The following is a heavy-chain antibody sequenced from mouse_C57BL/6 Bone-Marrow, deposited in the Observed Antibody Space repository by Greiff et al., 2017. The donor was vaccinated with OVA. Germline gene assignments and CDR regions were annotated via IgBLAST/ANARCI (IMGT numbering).Heavy chain of an antibody. D-gene: IGHD1-1*01. CDR3: ARRDYYGSSWEFDY. V-gene: IGHV1-52*01. CDR2: IDPSDSET. CDR1: GYTFTSYW. Sequence: QVQLQQPGAELVRPGSSVKLSCKASGYTFTSYWMHWVKQRPIQGLEWIGNIDPSDSETHYNQKFKDKATLTVDKSSSTAYMQLSSLTSEDSAVYYCARRDYYGSSWEFDYWGQGTTLTVSS. J-gene: IGHJ2*01.